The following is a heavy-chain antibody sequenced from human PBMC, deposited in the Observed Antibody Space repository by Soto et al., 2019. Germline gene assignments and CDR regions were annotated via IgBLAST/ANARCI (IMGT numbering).Heavy chain of an antibody. CDR1: GASISSGGYS. CDR2: IYPSGST. Sequence: PSQPLSVTCTVSGASISSGGYSWSWIRLSPGRGLEWIGYIYPSGSTSFNPSLRSRVTLSVDVSKNQFSLQLSSVTAADTAVYYCARGDTSAVIWFDPWGQGTLVTVSS. D-gene: IGHD5-18*01. V-gene: IGHV4-30-2*06. CDR3: ARGDTSAVIWFDP. J-gene: IGHJ5*02.